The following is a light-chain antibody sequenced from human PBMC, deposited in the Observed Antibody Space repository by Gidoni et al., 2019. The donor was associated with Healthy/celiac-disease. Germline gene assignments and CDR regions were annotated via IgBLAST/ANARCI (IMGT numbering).Light chain of an antibody. Sequence: SYELTQQPSVSVSPGQTASITCSGDKLGDKYACWYQQKPGQSPVLVIYQDSKRTSGIPERFSGSNSGNTATLTISGTQAMDEADYYCQSWDSSTVVFGGGTKLTVL. CDR1: KLGDKY. J-gene: IGLJ2*01. CDR2: QDS. V-gene: IGLV3-1*01. CDR3: QSWDSSTVV.